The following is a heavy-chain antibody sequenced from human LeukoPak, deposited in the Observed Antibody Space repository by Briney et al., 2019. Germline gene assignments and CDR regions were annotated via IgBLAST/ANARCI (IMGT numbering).Heavy chain of an antibody. V-gene: IGHV1-8*03. CDR3: ARAYDFWSGYYTLTPTNWFDP. J-gene: IGHJ5*02. D-gene: IGHD3-3*01. CDR1: GGTFTSYD. Sequence: ASVKVSCKASGGTFTSYDINWVRQATGQGLEWMGWMNPNSGNTGYAQKFQGRVTITRNTSISTAYMELSSLRSEDTAVYYCARAYDFWSGYYTLTPTNWFDPWGQGTLVTVSS. CDR2: MNPNSGNT.